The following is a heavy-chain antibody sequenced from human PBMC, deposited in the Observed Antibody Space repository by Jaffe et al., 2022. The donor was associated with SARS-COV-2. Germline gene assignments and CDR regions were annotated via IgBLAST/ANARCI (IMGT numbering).Heavy chain of an antibody. CDR3: VKDPRVVTRKYYYGMDV. V-gene: IGHV3-64D*09. CDR2: ISSNGGST. CDR1: GFTFSSYA. Sequence: EVQLVESGGGLVQPGGSLRLSCSASGFTFSSYAMHWVRQAPGKGLEYVSAISSNGGSTYYADSVKGRFTISRDNSKNTLYLQMSSLRAEDTAVYYCVKDPRVVTRKYYYGMDVWGQGTTVTVSS. D-gene: IGHD2-21*02. J-gene: IGHJ6*02.